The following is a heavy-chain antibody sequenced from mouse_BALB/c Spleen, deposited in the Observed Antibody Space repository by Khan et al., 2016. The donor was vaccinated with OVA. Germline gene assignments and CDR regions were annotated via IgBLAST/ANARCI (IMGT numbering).Heavy chain of an antibody. J-gene: IGHJ4*01. V-gene: IGHV1-69*02. CDR1: GYTFTNYW. CDR2: IYPSDSYT. CDR3: SREVRLQYYAMDY. Sequence: QVQLQQSGTELVRPGASMKLSCKASGYTFTNYWINWVKQRPGQGLEWIGNIYPSDSYTNYIQKFKDKATLTVDESSSTAYMQLSSPTSEDSAVYYCSREVRLQYYAMDYWGQGTSVTVSS. D-gene: IGHD2-14*01.